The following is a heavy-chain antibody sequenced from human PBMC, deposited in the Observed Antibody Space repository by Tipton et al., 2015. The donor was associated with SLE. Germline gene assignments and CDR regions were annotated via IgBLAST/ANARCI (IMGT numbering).Heavy chain of an antibody. Sequence: TLSLTCTVSGGSISSYYWSWIRQPAGKGLEWIGRIYYSGSTNYNPSLKSRVTISVDTSKNQFSLKLSSVTAADTAVYYCASGGLTGIYDYWGQGTLVTVSS. CDR3: ASGGLTGIYDY. CDR2: IYYSGST. J-gene: IGHJ4*02. D-gene: IGHD1-20*01. V-gene: IGHV4-4*07. CDR1: GGSISSYY.